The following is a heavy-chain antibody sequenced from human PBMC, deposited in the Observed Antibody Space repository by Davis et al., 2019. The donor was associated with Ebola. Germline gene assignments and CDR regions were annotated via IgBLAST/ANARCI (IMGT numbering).Heavy chain of an antibody. CDR1: GGSFSGYY. V-gene: IGHV4-34*01. D-gene: IGHD3-22*01. J-gene: IGHJ3*02. CDR3: ARRLYYYDSSGYSAGAFDI. CDR2: INHSGST. Sequence: SEALSLTCAVYGGSFSGYYWSWIRQPPGKGLEWIGEINHSGSTNYNPSLKSRVTISVDTSKNQFSLKLSSVTAADTAVYYCARRLYYYDSSGYSAGAFDIWGQGTMVTVSS.